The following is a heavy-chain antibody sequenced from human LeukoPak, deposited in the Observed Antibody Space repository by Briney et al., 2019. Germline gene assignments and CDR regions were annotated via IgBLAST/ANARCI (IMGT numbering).Heavy chain of an antibody. Sequence: ASVKVSCKASGYTFTGYYMHWVRQAPGQGLEWMGWINPNSGGTNYAQKFQGRVTMTRDTSISTAYMELSRLRSDDTAVYYWARAPDWGGNWFDPWGQGTLVTVSS. CDR1: GYTFTGYY. V-gene: IGHV1-2*02. CDR3: ARAPDWGGNWFDP. D-gene: IGHD3-9*01. CDR2: INPNSGGT. J-gene: IGHJ5*02.